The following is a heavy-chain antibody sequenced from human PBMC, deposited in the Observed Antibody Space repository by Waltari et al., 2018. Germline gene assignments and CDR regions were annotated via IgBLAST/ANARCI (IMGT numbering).Heavy chain of an antibody. V-gene: IGHV3-74*01. Sequence: EVQLVESGGGLVQPGGSLRLSCAASGFTFSGYWMHWVRQAPGKGLVWVSVINIDGSQTTYADSVKGRFTISRDNAKNTLHLQMNSLRVEDTAVYYCGNPRTGYWGQGTLVTVSS. CDR3: GNPRTGY. CDR2: INIDGSQT. CDR1: GFTFSGYW. D-gene: IGHD3-9*01. J-gene: IGHJ4*02.